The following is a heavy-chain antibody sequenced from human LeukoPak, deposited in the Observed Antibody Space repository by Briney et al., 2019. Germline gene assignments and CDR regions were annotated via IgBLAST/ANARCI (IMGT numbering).Heavy chain of an antibody. V-gene: IGHV4-31*11. CDR2: IYYSGST. CDR1: GGSISSGGYY. CDR3: ARYCSGGSCYRFDY. D-gene: IGHD2-15*01. Sequence: SETLSLTCAVSGGSISSGGYYWSWIRQHPGKGLEWIGYIYYSGSTYYNPSLKSRVTISVDTSKNQFSLKLSSVTAADTAVYYCARYCSGGSCYRFDYWGQGTLVTVSS. J-gene: IGHJ4*02.